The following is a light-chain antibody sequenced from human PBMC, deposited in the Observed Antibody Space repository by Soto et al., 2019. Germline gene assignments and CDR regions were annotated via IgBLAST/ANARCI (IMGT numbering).Light chain of an antibody. CDR1: SSDVGGYHY. J-gene: IGLJ2*01. Sequence: QSALTQPRSVSGSPGQSVTISCTGTSSDVGGYHYVSWYQHHPGKAPKIIIYDVNKRPSGVPDRFSGSKSGNTASLTISGLQTEDEADYYCCSYAGSYTLVFGGGTKVTVL. V-gene: IGLV2-11*01. CDR2: DVN. CDR3: CSYAGSYTLV.